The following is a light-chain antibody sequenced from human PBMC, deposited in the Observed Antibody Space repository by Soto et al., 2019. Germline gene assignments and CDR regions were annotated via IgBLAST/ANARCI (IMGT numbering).Light chain of an antibody. J-gene: IGLJ2*01. CDR2: EDN. V-gene: IGLV6-57*04. Sequence: NFMLTQPHSVSESPGMTVTISCTRSSGSIASNYVQWFQQRPGSAPTTVIYEDNQRPSGVPSRFSGSIGSSSNSASLTISGLKTEDEADYYCQSYDRRNVAFGGGTKLTVL. CDR1: SGSIASNY. CDR3: QSYDRRNVA.